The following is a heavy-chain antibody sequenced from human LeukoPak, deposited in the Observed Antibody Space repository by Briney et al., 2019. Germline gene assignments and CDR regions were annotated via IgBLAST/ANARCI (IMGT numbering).Heavy chain of an antibody. CDR3: ASSGSYRFDY. J-gene: IGHJ4*02. D-gene: IGHD1-26*01. CDR1: GFTFSSYS. Sequence: PGVSLRLSCAASGFTFSSYSMNGVRQAPGKGLEWVSHITASGTAMFYADSVKGRFTISRDNAKNSLYLQMNSLRDEDTAVYYCASSGSYRFDYWGQGTLVTVSP. V-gene: IGHV3-48*02. CDR2: ITASGTAM.